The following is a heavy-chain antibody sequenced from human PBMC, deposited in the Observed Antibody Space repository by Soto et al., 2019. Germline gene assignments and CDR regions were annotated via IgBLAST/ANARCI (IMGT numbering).Heavy chain of an antibody. CDR1: GYTFTSYG. V-gene: IGHV1-18*04. D-gene: IGHD3-3*01. CDR2: ISAYNGNT. CDR3: ARDPRITIFGVDLDAFDI. Sequence: GAAVKVSCKASGYTFTSYGISWVRQAPGQGXEWMGWISAYNGNTNYAQKLQGRVTMTTDTSTSTAYMELRSLRSDDTAVYYCARDPRITIFGVDLDAFDIWGQGTMVTVSS. J-gene: IGHJ3*02.